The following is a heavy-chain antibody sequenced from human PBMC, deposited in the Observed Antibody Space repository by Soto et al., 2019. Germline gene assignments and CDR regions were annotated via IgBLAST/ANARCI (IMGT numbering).Heavy chain of an antibody. D-gene: IGHD3-10*01. CDR3: ARRGSGSYSAY. CDR1: GGSISSSSYY. Sequence: PSETLSLTCTVSGGSISSSSYYWGWIRQPPGKGLEWIGSIYYSGSTYYNPSLKSRVTISVDTSKNQFSLKLSSVTAVDTAVYYCARRGSGSYSAYWGQGTLVTVSS. CDR2: IYYSGST. V-gene: IGHV4-39*01. J-gene: IGHJ4*02.